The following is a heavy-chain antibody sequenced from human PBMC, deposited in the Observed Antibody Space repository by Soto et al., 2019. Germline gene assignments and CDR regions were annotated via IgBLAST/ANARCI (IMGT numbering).Heavy chain of an antibody. CDR2: IYYTGNT. CDR3: ARGATDGLWFGELSSGLFDY. D-gene: IGHD3-10*01. CDR1: GGSISSGAYY. V-gene: IGHV4-30-4*01. Sequence: PSETLSLTCTVSGGSISSGAYYWSWIRQPPGKGLEWIGYIYYTGNTYYNPSLKSRVTISVDTSKNQFSLSLSSVTAADTAVYYCARGATDGLWFGELSSGLFDYWGQGALVT. J-gene: IGHJ4*02.